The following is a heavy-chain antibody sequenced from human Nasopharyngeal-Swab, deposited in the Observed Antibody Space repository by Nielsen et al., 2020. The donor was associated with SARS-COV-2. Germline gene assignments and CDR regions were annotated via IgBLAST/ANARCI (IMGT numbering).Heavy chain of an antibody. CDR1: GFTFSDSA. CDR3: TRCGGGCYSGRDY. CDR2: IRSKGNTYAT. J-gene: IGHJ4*02. D-gene: IGHD2-15*01. Sequence: GESLKISCAASGFTFSDSAIHWVRQASGKGLEWVCRIRSKGNTYATAYAASVKGRFIIFRDDPTNTAYLQMNSLKTEDTAVYYCTRCGGGCYSGRDYWGQGTLVTVSS. V-gene: IGHV3-73*01.